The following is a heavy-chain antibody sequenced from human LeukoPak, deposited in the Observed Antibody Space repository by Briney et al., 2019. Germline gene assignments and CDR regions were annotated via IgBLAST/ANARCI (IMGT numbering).Heavy chain of an antibody. CDR1: GYTFTGYY. D-gene: IGHD3-22*01. V-gene: IGHV1-2*06. CDR3: ARYDSSGYYPDRTFDY. CDR2: INPNSGGT. Sequence: ASVKVSCKGPGYTFTGYYMHWVRQAPGQGLEWMGRINPNSGGTNYAQKFQGRVTMTRDTSISTVYMELSRLRSDDTAVYYCARYDSSGYYPDRTFDYWGQGTLVTVSS. J-gene: IGHJ4*02.